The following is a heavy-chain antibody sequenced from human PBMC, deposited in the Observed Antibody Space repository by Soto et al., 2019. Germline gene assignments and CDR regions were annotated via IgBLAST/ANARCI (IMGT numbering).Heavy chain of an antibody. CDR2: ISGSGGST. J-gene: IGHJ4*02. CDR3: AKDRDYPRDYFHY. CDR1: GFTFSSYA. Sequence: GGSLRLSCAASGFTFSSYAMSWVRQAPGKGLEWVSAISGSGGSTYYADAVKGRVTISRDFSKNTVFLHMDSLRAEDTAVYYCAKDRDYPRDYFHYWGQGTMVTVSS. D-gene: IGHD3-10*01. V-gene: IGHV3-23*01.